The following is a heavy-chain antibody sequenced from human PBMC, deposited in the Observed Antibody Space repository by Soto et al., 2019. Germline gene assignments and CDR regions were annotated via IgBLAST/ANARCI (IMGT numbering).Heavy chain of an antibody. Sequence: SATLSLTCTVSGGSISSDDYYWSWIRQAPGRGLEWIGYIHSSGSIYYNPSLKSRATMSIDTARNQFSLKVSSVTVADTAVYYCARDLDGLHDDNSGPYPRPGWGQGTLVT. CDR3: ARDLDGLHDDNSGPYPRPG. J-gene: IGHJ1*01. D-gene: IGHD3-22*01. V-gene: IGHV4-30-4*01. CDR2: IHSSGSI. CDR1: GGSISSDDYY.